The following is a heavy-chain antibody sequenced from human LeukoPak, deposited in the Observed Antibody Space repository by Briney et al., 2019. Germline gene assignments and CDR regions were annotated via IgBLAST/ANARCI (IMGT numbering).Heavy chain of an antibody. CDR3: AKVLGSSGYYYSNAFDI. V-gene: IGHV3-7*01. CDR1: GFTFSSYW. Sequence: GGSLRLSCAASGFTFSSYWMSWVRQAPGKGLEWVANIKQDGSEKYYVDSVKGRFTISRDNAKNSLYLQMNSLRAEDTAVYYCAKVLGSSGYYYSNAFDIWGQGTMVTVSS. J-gene: IGHJ3*02. CDR2: IKQDGSEK. D-gene: IGHD3-22*01.